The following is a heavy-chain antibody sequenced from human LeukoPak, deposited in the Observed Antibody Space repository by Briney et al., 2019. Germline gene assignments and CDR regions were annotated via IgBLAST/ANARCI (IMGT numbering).Heavy chain of an antibody. Sequence: GGSLRLSCAASGFTFDDYAMHWVRQAPGKGLEWVSGISWNSGSIGYADSVKGRFTISRDNAKNSLYLQMNSLRAEDTALYYCAKDMGYSYGSRGGFDYWGQGTLVTVSS. CDR2: ISWNSGSI. CDR1: GFTFDDYA. J-gene: IGHJ4*02. D-gene: IGHD5-18*01. V-gene: IGHV3-9*01. CDR3: AKDMGYSYGSRGGFDY.